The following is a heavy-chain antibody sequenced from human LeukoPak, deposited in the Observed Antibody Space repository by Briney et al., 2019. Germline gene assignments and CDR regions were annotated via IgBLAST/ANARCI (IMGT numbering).Heavy chain of an antibody. D-gene: IGHD3-10*01. CDR3: ARVRKMVRGVHFDY. CDR2: IYYSGST. CDR1: GGSISSGGYY. V-gene: IGHV4-31*03. Sequence: PSETLSLTCTVSGGSISSGGYYWSWIRQHPGKGLEWIGYIYYSGSTCYNPSLKSRVTISVDTSKNQFSLKLSSVTAADTAVYYCARVRKMVRGVHFDYWGQGTLVTVSS. J-gene: IGHJ4*02.